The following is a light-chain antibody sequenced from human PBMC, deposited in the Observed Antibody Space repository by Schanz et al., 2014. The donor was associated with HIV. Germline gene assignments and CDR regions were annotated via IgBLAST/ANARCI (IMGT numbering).Light chain of an antibody. Sequence: EVVMTQSPDILSVSPGERATLSCRASQSVSSNLAWYQQKPGQAPRLLIYGASTRATGIPARFSGSGSGTEFTLTISSLQAEDVAVYYCQQYIRAPVTFGQGTKVEIK. V-gene: IGKV3-15*01. CDR2: GAS. J-gene: IGKJ1*01. CDR3: QQYIRAPVT. CDR1: QSVSSN.